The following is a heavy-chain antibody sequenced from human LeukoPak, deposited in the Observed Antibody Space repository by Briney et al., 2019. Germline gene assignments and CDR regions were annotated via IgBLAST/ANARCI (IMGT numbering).Heavy chain of an antibody. J-gene: IGHJ4*02. CDR2: IYSGGST. D-gene: IGHD6-19*01. Sequence: GGSLRLSCAASGFTVSSNCMSWVRQAPGKGLEWVSVIYSGGSTYYADSVKGRFTISRDNSKNTLYLQMNSLRAEDTAVYYCAREEYSSGWYGSPSDYWGQGTLVTVSS. CDR1: GFTVSSNC. V-gene: IGHV3-53*01. CDR3: AREEYSSGWYGSPSDY.